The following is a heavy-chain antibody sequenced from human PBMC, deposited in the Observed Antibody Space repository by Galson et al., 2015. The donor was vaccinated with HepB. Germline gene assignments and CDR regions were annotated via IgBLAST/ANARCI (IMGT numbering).Heavy chain of an antibody. CDR3: ARGYMGGSWWFDP. CDR1: GGTFSSYA. D-gene: IGHD3-16*01. J-gene: IGHJ5*02. V-gene: IGHV1-69*13. Sequence: SGKVSCKASGGTFSSYAISWVRQAPGQGLEWMGGVIPIFGIATYAQKFQGRVTITADESTSTAYMELSSLRSEDTAVYYCARGYMGGSWWFDPWGQGTLVTVSS. CDR2: VIPIFGIA.